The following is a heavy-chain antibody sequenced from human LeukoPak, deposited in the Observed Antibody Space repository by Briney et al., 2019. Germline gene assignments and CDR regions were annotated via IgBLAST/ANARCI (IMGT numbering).Heavy chain of an antibody. D-gene: IGHD3-22*01. CDR3: ARFRHYYDSSAADAFDI. CDR1: GVSFNNYG. CDR2: ISYDGSNK. Sequence: PGGSLRLSCAASGVSFNNYGRHWVRQAPGKGLESVAFISYDGSNKYYADSAKGRFTISRDKSKNMLYLQMNSLRAEDTAVYYCARFRHYYDSSAADAFDIWGQGTMVTVSS. J-gene: IGHJ3*02. V-gene: IGHV3-30*19.